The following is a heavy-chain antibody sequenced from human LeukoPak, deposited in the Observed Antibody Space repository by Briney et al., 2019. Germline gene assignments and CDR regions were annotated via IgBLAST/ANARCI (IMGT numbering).Heavy chain of an antibody. V-gene: IGHV1-2*02. Sequence: ASVKVSCKASGYTFTGYYMHWVRQAPGQGLEWMGWINPNSGGTICAQKFQGRVTMTRDTSISTAYIDLSRLRSDDTAMYYCAKGTTVVPNFDYWGQGTLVTVSS. D-gene: IGHD4-11*01. J-gene: IGHJ4*02. CDR1: GYTFTGYY. CDR3: AKGTTVVPNFDY. CDR2: INPNSGGT.